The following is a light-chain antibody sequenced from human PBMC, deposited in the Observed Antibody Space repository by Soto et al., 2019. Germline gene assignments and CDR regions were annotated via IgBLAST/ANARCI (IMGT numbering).Light chain of an antibody. CDR2: GAS. CDR3: QQYGRSWWT. J-gene: IGKJ1*01. Sequence: EIVLTQSPGTLSLSPGERATLSCRTSQSVSSSYLAWYQQKPGQAPRLLIYGASSRATGIPDRFSGSGSGTDFALPISRRGPEDFAVYYCQQYGRSWWTFGQGTKVEIK. V-gene: IGKV3-20*01. CDR1: QSVSSSY.